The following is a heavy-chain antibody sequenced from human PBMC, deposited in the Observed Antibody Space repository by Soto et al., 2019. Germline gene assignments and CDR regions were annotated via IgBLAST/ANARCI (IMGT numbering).Heavy chain of an antibody. CDR2: ISYDGNNN. D-gene: IGHD3-22*01. V-gene: IGHV3-30-3*01. Sequence: ESGGGVVQAGRSLRLSCTASGFTFSNSAFHWVRQAPGKGLEWVALISYDGNNNYYADSVKGRFTISRDNSKNTLYLQMNSLRGDDTAVYYCAREVASYDSSGYFDYWGQGTLVTVSS. CDR1: GFTFSNSA. CDR3: AREVASYDSSGYFDY. J-gene: IGHJ4*02.